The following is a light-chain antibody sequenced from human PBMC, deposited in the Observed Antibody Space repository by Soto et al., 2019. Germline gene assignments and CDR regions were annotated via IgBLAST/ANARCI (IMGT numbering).Light chain of an antibody. CDR3: ASYTSSSTSVI. J-gene: IGLJ2*01. CDR1: SSDVGGYKY. V-gene: IGLV2-14*01. Sequence: QSVLTQPASVSGSPGQSITISCTGTSSDVGGYKYVSWYQQHPDKAPKLIIFEVSNRPSGISSRFSGSKSGNTAFLTISGLQAEDEADYYCASYTSSSTSVIFGRGTKLIVL. CDR2: EVS.